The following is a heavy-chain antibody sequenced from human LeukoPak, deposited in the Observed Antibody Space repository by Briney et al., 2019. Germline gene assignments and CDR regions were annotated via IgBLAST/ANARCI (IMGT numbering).Heavy chain of an antibody. CDR1: GGTFSSYA. CDR3: ARGDYYDSSGAFDY. CDR2: IIPIFGTA. D-gene: IGHD3-22*01. J-gene: IGHJ4*02. Sequence: ASVKVSCKAPGGTFSSYAISWVRQAPGQGLEWMGGIIPIFGTANYAQKFQGRVTITTDESTSTAYMELSSLRSEDTAVYYCARGDYYDSSGAFDYWGQGTLVTVSS. V-gene: IGHV1-69*05.